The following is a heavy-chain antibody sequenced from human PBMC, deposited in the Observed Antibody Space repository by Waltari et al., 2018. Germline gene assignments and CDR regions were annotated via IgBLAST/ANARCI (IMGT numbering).Heavy chain of an antibody. V-gene: IGHV1-8*03. CDR3: ARGVAGVVGATLGDNAFDI. J-gene: IGHJ3*02. Sequence: QVQLVQSGAEVKKPGASVKVSCKASGYTFTSYDINWVRQATGQGLEWMGWMNPNSGNTGYAQKCQGRVTITRNTSISTAYMELSSLRSEDTAVYYCARGVAGVVGATLGDNAFDIWGQGTMVTVSS. CDR2: MNPNSGNT. CDR1: GYTFTSYD. D-gene: IGHD1-26*01.